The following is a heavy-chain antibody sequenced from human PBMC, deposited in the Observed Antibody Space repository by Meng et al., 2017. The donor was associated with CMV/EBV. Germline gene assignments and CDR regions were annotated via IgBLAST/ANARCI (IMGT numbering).Heavy chain of an antibody. CDR3: ARESGSVGDY. Sequence: QVQLLQSGAEVNKPGSSVKGPVKASGYTFTSYYMPWVRQAPQQGLEWMGIIDPSGGSTSYAQKFQGRVTMTTDTSTSTVYMELSSLRSEDTAVYYCARESGSVGDYWGQGTLVTVSS. J-gene: IGHJ4*02. CDR1: GYTFTSYY. D-gene: IGHD2-15*01. CDR2: IDPSGGST. V-gene: IGHV1-46*01.